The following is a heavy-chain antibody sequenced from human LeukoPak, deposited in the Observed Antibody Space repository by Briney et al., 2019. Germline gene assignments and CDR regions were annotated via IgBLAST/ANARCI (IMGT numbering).Heavy chain of an antibody. Sequence: GESLKISCKPSGYSFTSHWLAWVRQMPGRGLEWMGIIFPGDFDTRYSPSFQSQVTISADKSISTAYLEWSSLTASDTAIYYCARARHCASSSCIHDFWGPGTQVTVSS. V-gene: IGHV5-51*01. J-gene: IGHJ4*02. CDR3: ARARHCASSSCIHDF. CDR2: IFPGDFDT. D-gene: IGHD2-21*01. CDR1: GYSFTSHW.